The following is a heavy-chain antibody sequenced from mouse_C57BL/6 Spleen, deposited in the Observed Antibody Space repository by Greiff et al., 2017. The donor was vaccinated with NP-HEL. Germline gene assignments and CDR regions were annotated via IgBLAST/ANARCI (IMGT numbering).Heavy chain of an antibody. D-gene: IGHD1-1*02. V-gene: IGHV1-82*01. J-gene: IGHJ1*03. CDR1: GYAFSSSW. CDR2: IYPGDGDT. Sequence: QVQLQQSGPELVKPGASVKISCKASGYAFSSSWMNWVKQRPGKGLEWIGRIYPGDGDTNYNGKFKGKATLTADKSSSTAYMQLSSLTSEDSAVYSCARGVGRGYFDVWGTGTTVTVSS. CDR3: ARGVGRGYFDV.